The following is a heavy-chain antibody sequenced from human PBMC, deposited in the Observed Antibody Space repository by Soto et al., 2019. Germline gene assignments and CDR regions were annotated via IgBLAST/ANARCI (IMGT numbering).Heavy chain of an antibody. J-gene: IGHJ4*02. Sequence: EVQLVESGGALVQPGGSLRLSCAASGFKFNIYSMNWVRQAPGKGLEWSAYITSDTNTIKYGDSVKGRFTISRDNAKNSVYLQMNSLSDDDTAVYYCARSVEGHFDYWGQGTVVTVSS. CDR2: ITSDTNTI. CDR1: GFKFNIYS. D-gene: IGHD6-19*01. V-gene: IGHV3-48*02. CDR3: ARSVEGHFDY.